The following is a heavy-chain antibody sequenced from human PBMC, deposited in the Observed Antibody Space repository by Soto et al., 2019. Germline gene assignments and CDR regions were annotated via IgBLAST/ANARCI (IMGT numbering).Heavy chain of an antibody. CDR1: GFTFSIYA. J-gene: IGHJ6*02. Sequence: QVQLVESGGGGVQPGRSLRLSCAASGFTFSIYAMHWVRQAPGKGLEWVAVISYDGRNKYYADSVKGRFTISRDNSKNTLYLQMSSLRAEDTAVYYCVKDGSSGWPYYYGMDVWGQGTTVTVSS. V-gene: IGHV3-30*18. D-gene: IGHD6-19*01. CDR2: ISYDGRNK. CDR3: VKDGSSGWPYYYGMDV.